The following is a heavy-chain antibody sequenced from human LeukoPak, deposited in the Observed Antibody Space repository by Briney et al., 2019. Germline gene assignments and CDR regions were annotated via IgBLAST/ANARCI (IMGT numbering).Heavy chain of an antibody. CDR1: GFMFSSYW. Sequence: GGSLRLSCAASGFMFSSYWMSWVRQAPGKGLEWVANIKQDGSERDYVDSVKGRFTISKDNAKSLLYLQMNILRAEDTAVYYCAREISSWYRTEGRFDPWGQGTLVTVSS. CDR3: AREISSWYRTEGRFDP. J-gene: IGHJ5*02. CDR2: IKQDGSER. D-gene: IGHD6-13*01. V-gene: IGHV3-7*01.